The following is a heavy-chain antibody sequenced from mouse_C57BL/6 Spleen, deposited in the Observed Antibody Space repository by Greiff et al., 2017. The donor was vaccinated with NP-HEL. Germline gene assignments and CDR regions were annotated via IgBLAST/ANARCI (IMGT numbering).Heavy chain of an antibody. CDR3: ERRDYDYGYWYFDV. CDR1: GYTFTSYW. D-gene: IGHD2-4*01. J-gene: IGHJ1*03. CDR2: IYPGSGST. Sequence: QVQLQQPGAELVKPGASVKMSCKASGYTFTSYWITWVKQRPGQGLEWIGDIYPGSGSTNYNEKFKSKATLTVDTSSSTAYMQLSSLTSEDSAVYYCERRDYDYGYWYFDVWGTGTTVTVSS. V-gene: IGHV1-55*01.